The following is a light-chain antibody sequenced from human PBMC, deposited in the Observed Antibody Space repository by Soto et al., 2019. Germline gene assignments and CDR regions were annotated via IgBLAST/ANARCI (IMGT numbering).Light chain of an antibody. CDR3: QQYKSFWT. Sequence: DIQMTQSPSTLSASVGDGVTITCRASQSIGTWLAWYQQKPGKAPKVLIYDVSSLKSGVPSRFSGSASVTEFTLTISSLQPDDFATYYCQQYKSFWTFGQGTKVEIK. V-gene: IGKV1-5*01. CDR1: QSIGTW. J-gene: IGKJ1*01. CDR2: DVS.